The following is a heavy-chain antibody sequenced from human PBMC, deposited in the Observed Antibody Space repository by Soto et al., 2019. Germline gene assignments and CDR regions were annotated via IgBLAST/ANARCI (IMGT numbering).Heavy chain of an antibody. CDR2: INPSGGST. V-gene: IGHV1-46*01. Sequence: GASVKVSCKASGYTFTSYYMHWVRQAPGQGLEWMGIINPSGGSTSYAQEFQGRVTMTRDTSTSTVYMELSSLRSEDTAVYYCARVPAAMDYYYYGMDVWGQGTTVTVSS. J-gene: IGHJ6*02. D-gene: IGHD2-2*01. CDR3: ARVPAAMDYYYYGMDV. CDR1: GYTFTSYY.